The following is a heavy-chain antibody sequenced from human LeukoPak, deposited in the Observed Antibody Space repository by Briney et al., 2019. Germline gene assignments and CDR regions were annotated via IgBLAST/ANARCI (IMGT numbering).Heavy chain of an antibody. V-gene: IGHV3-23*01. CDR1: GFTFSSYA. CDR2: ISGSGGST. D-gene: IGHD2-15*01. J-gene: IGHJ4*02. CDR3: AKDLRRGSCYSLVY. Sequence: GGSLRLSCAASGFTFSSYAMSWVRQAPGKGLEWVSAISGSGGSTYYADSVKGRFTISRDNSKNTLYLQMNSLRAEDTAEYYCAKDLRRGSCYSLVYWGQGTLVTVSS.